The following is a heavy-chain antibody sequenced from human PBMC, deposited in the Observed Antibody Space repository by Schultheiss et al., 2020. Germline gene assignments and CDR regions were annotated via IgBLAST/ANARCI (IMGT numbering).Heavy chain of an antibody. CDR1: GFTFSSYG. D-gene: IGHD2-2*01. J-gene: IGHJ6*02. V-gene: IGHV3-33*01. CDR3: ARDSLPAFLLDCSSTSCYGYGMDV. CDR2: IWYDGSNK. Sequence: GGSLRLSCAASGFTFSSYGMHWVRQAPGKGLEWVAVIWYDGSNKYYADSVKGRFTISRDNSKNTLYLQMNSLRAEDTAVYYCARDSLPAFLLDCSSTSCYGYGMDVWGQGTTVTVS.